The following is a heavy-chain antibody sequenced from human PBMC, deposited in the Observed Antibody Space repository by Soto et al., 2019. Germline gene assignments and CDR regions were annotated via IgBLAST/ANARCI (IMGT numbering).Heavy chain of an antibody. CDR2: IYWDEDK. CDR1: GFSLSTHTVG. V-gene: IGHV2-5*02. J-gene: IGHJ4*02. CDR3: AHLVPFDYRGYNFEF. D-gene: IGHD3-9*01. Sequence: QITLKESGPTLVKPTQTLTLTCTFSGFSLSTHTVGVAWIRQPPGKALEWLALIYWDEDKRYSPSLKSRLTITKDTSKYQVVLTMTNMDPVDTATYYCAHLVPFDYRGYNFEFWGQGILVTVSS.